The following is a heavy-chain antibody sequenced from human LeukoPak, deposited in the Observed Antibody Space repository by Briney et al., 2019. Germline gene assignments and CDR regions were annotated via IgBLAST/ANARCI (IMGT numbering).Heavy chain of an antibody. J-gene: IGHJ6*02. CDR2: FDPEDGKT. CDR3: ATGYLVTAGLMDV. D-gene: IGHD6-13*01. Sequence: ASVKVSCKVSGYTLTELSMFWVRQAPGKGLEWMGSFDPEDGKTVYAQKFQGRVTMTEDTSTDIAYMELSSLRSEDMAVYYCATGYLVTAGLMDVWGQGTTVTVSS. CDR1: GYTLTELS. V-gene: IGHV1-24*01.